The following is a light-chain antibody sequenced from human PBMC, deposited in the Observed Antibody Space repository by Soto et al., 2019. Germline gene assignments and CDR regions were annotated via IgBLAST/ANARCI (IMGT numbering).Light chain of an antibody. CDR1: SGSIASNY. CDR2: ENN. J-gene: IGLJ3*02. CDR3: QSYGNNNQV. Sequence: NFMLTQPHSVSESPGKTVTISCTGSSGSIASNYVQWYQQRPGSAPATVIFENNQRPSGVPDRFSDSIDSSSNSASLTISGLKTEDEADYYCQSYGNNNQVFGGGTKVTVL. V-gene: IGLV6-57*02.